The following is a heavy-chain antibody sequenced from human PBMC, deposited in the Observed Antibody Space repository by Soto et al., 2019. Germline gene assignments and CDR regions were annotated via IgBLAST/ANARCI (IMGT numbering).Heavy chain of an antibody. CDR2: INHSGNT. Sequence: PSETLSLTCSVYGASLSDNYCIWLRQPPGKGLEWIGEINHSGNTNYNPSLRSRVTISIDTSKNQLSLNLWSVSAADTAVDYRGSGSGEFGAWDQGNTGTVSS. CDR1: GASLSDNY. D-gene: IGHD2-15*01. J-gene: IGHJ5*02. CDR3: GSGSGEFGA. V-gene: IGHV4-34*01.